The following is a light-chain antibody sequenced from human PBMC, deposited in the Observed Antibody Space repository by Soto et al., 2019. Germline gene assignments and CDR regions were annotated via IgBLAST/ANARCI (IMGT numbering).Light chain of an antibody. CDR3: QQYGSSLL. CDR1: QSVSSSY. Sequence: EIVLTQSPGTLSLSPGERATPSCRASQSVSSSYLAWYQQKPGQAPRLLIYGASSRATGIPDRFSGSGSGTDFTLTISRLEPEDFAVYYCQQYGSSLLFGQGTKVDIK. CDR2: GAS. J-gene: IGKJ1*01. V-gene: IGKV3-20*01.